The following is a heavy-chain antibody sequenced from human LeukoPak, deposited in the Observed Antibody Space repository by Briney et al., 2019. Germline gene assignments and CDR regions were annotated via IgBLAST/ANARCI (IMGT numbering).Heavy chain of an antibody. J-gene: IGHJ4*02. Sequence: GASVKVSCKAVGYNFPAYFMHWVRQAPGQGLEWMGRINPNGGDTNYAQKFQGRVTMASDTSISTAYMELNSLMSDDTAVYYCVRVGFTTSWSNFDYWGQGTLVTVSS. D-gene: IGHD2-2*01. V-gene: IGHV1-2*06. CDR1: GYNFPAYF. CDR3: VRVGFTTSWSNFDY. CDR2: INPNGGDT.